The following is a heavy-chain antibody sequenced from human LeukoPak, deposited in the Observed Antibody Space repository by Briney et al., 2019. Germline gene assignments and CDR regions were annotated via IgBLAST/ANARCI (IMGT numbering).Heavy chain of an antibody. V-gene: IGHV3-23*01. CDR1: GFTFSNSA. CDR2: LSGSGITT. CDR3: AKGIYSSGWSYFDY. J-gene: IGHJ4*01. D-gene: IGHD6-19*01. Sequence: GGSLRLSSAASGFTFSNSAMSWVRQAPGKGLEWVSTLSGSGITTYYADSVKGRFTISRDNSKNTLYLQMNSLRAEDTAVYYCAKGIYSSGWSYFDYWGHGTLVTVSS.